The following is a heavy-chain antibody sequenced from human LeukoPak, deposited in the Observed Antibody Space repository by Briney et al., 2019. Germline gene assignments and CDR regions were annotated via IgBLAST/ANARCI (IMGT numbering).Heavy chain of an antibody. CDR2: IIPIFGTA. CDR3: ARTSNIVVVPAASREYYYYYMDV. D-gene: IGHD2-2*01. J-gene: IGHJ6*03. V-gene: IGHV1-69*05. Sequence: GASVKVSCKASGGTFSSYAISWVRQAPGQGLEWMGGIIPIFGTANYAQKFQGRVTITTDESTSTAYMELSSLRSEDTAVYYCARTSNIVVVPAASREYYYYYMDVWGKGTTVTVSS. CDR1: GGTFSSYA.